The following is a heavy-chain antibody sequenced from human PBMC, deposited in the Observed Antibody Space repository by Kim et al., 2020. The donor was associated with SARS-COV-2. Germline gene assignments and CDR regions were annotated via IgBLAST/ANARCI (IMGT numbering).Heavy chain of an antibody. Sequence: SETLSLTCTVSGASISNYYWSWIRQPPGKGLERIAYIHSSGITKYNPSLDSRVTMSIDTSKNQFSLRLSSVTAADTAVYYCARHPGGGWFDPWGQGTLVTVSS. CDR3: ARHPGGGWFDP. J-gene: IGHJ5*02. CDR1: GASISNYY. D-gene: IGHD3-16*01. CDR2: IHSSGIT. V-gene: IGHV4-59*08.